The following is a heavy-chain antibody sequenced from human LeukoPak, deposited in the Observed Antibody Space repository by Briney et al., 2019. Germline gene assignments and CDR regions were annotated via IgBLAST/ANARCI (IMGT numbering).Heavy chain of an antibody. J-gene: IGHJ4*02. V-gene: IGHV1-8*01. CDR3: ARVSTLYYYGSGSYSY. Sequence: AASVKVSCKSSGYTFTSYDINWVRQATGQGLEWMGWMNPNSGNTGYAQKFQGRVTMTRNTSISTAYMELSSLRSEDTAVYYCARVSTLYYYGSGSYSYWGQGTLVTVSS. D-gene: IGHD3-10*01. CDR1: GYTFTSYD. CDR2: MNPNSGNT.